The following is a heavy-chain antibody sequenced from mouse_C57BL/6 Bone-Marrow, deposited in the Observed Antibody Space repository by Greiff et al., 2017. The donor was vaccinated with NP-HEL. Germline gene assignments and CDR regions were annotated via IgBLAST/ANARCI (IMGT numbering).Heavy chain of an antibody. D-gene: IGHD2-1*01. CDR3: AGKDLDGNSWYFDV. CDR1: GFSLTSYG. J-gene: IGHJ1*03. CDR2: IWSGGST. V-gene: IGHV2-2*01. Sequence: VQLVESGPGLVQPSQSLSITCTVSGFSLTSYGVHWVRQSPGKGLEWLGVIWSGGSTDYNAAFISSLSTIKVNSSCQASFNMHSLQADDTAVYYCAGKDLDGNSWYFDVWGTGTTVTVSS.